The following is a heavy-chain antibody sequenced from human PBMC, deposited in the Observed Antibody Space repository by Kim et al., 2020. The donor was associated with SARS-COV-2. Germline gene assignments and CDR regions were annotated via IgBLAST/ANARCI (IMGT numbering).Heavy chain of an antibody. CDR1: GGSFSGYY. Sequence: SETLSLTCAVYGGSFSGYYWSWIRQPPGKGLEWIGEINHSGSTNYNPSLKSRVTISVDTSKNQFSLKLSSVTAADTAVYYCASQDYDILTGYYGSPNYWGQGTLVTVSS. J-gene: IGHJ4*02. D-gene: IGHD3-9*01. CDR3: ASQDYDILTGYYGSPNY. V-gene: IGHV4-34*01. CDR2: INHSGST.